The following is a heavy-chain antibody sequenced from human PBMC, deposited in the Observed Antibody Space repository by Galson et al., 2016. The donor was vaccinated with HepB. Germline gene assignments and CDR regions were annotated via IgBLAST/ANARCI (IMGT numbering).Heavy chain of an antibody. Sequence: SVKVSCKASGYTFGDYRITWVRQAPGQGLEWMGWITVNNGDTNYAPEIQGRVTLTTDTSTSTAYMELRSLRPDDTAVYYCARGLYPVSYFNVQVVNYWGQGTLVTVSS. CDR3: ARGLYPVSYFNVQVVNY. V-gene: IGHV1-18*01. CDR2: ITVNNGDT. J-gene: IGHJ4*02. D-gene: IGHD3-10*01. CDR1: GYTFGDYR.